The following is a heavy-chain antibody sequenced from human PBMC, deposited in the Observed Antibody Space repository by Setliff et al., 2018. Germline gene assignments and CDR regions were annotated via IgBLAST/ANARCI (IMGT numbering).Heavy chain of an antibody. Sequence: SVKVSCKASGGTFSSYAISWVRQAPGQGLEWMGGIIPILGIANYAQKSQGRVTITTDESTSTAYMELSSLRSEDTAVYYCARLGGDYWAGYYYYYMDVWGKGTTVTSP. J-gene: IGHJ6*03. CDR1: GGTFSSYA. CDR3: ARLGGDYWAGYYYYYMDV. CDR2: IIPILGIA. V-gene: IGHV1-69*10. D-gene: IGHD4-17*01.